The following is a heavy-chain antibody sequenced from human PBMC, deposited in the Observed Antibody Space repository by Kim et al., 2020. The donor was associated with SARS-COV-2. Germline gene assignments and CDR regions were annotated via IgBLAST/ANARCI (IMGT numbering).Heavy chain of an antibody. D-gene: IGHD2-2*01. Sequence: GGSLRLSCAASGFTFSSYWMSWVRQAPGKGLEWVANIKQDGSEKYYVDSVKGRFTISRDNAKNSLYLQMNSLRAEDTAVYYCARIIGYCSSTSCYNWYFDLWGRGTLVTVSS. CDR3: ARIIGYCSSTSCYNWYFDL. CDR1: GFTFSSYW. CDR2: IKQDGSEK. V-gene: IGHV3-7*03. J-gene: IGHJ2*01.